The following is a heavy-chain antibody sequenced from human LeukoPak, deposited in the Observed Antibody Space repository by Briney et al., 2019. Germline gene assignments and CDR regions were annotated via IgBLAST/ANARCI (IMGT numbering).Heavy chain of an antibody. CDR1: GFTFSRYG. Sequence: KSGGSLTLSCAASGFTFSRYGMNWPRQAPGKGLEWLSYLSNTGNIHYAQSVKGGFTISRDNAKNSLYLQMDGLRAEDTAVYYCARRGDTPMIGDHWGQGILVTVAS. CDR2: LSNTGNI. CDR3: ARRGDTPMIGDH. D-gene: IGHD5-18*01. J-gene: IGHJ4*02. V-gene: IGHV3-69-1*02.